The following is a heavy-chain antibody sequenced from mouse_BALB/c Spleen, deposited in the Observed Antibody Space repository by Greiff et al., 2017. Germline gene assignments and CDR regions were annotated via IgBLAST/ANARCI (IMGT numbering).Heavy chain of an antibody. CDR2: ISSGSSTI. CDR1: GFTFSSFG. D-gene: IGHD1-1*01. J-gene: IGHJ4*01. Sequence: DVMLVESGGGLVQPGGSRKLSCAASGFTFSSFGMHWVRQAPEKGLEWVAYISSGSSTIYYADTVKGRFTISRDNPKNTLFLQMTSLRSEDTAMYYCARSKGSSSYYYAMDYWGQGTSVTVSS. CDR3: ARSKGSSSYYYAMDY. V-gene: IGHV5-17*02.